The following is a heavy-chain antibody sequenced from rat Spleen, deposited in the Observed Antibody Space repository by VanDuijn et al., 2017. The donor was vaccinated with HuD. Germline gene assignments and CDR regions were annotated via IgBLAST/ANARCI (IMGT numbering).Heavy chain of an antibody. D-gene: IGHD1-6*01. CDR2: ITNTGVST. CDR3: TRVSILRIMRVMDA. J-gene: IGHJ4*01. Sequence: EVQLVESGGGLVQPGRSLKLSCVASGFTFNNYWMTWIRQAPGKGLEWVASITNTGVSTYYPDSVKGRFTISRDNVKNTLYLQMNSLRSEDTATYYCTRVSILRIMRVMDAWGQGASVTVSS. CDR1: GFTFNNYW. V-gene: IGHV5-31*01.